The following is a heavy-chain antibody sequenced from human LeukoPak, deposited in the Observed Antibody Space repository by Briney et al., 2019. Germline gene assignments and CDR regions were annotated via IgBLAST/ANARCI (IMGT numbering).Heavy chain of an antibody. V-gene: IGHV3-15*01. Sequence: GGSLTLPCAASGFPFSNARMSWVRQAPGKGLEWVGRIKTRNEGGTSEYAAPVKGRFTISRDDSKYTVHLQMNSLKTEDTGVYYCTKRDLLWVGEAFWGLVNTVTVSS. J-gene: IGHJ6*02. D-gene: IGHD1-26*01. CDR3: TKRDLLWVGEAF. CDR1: GFPFSNAR. CDR2: IKTRNEGGTS.